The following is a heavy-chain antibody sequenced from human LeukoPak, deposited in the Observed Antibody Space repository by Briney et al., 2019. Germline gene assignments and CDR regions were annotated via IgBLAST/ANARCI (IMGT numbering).Heavy chain of an antibody. V-gene: IGHV1-69*05. CDR3: ARVPRLRSGYYTDYYYYMDV. J-gene: IGHJ6*03. CDR1: GGTFSSYA. CDR2: IFPIFGTA. Sequence: SVKVSCMPSGGTFSSYAICWVRQAPGQGLEWMGGIFPIFGTAYSAQKFQGRVTITTDESTSTAYMELSSLRSEDTAVYYCARVPRLRSGYYTDYYYYMDVWGKGTTVTVSS. D-gene: IGHD3-3*01.